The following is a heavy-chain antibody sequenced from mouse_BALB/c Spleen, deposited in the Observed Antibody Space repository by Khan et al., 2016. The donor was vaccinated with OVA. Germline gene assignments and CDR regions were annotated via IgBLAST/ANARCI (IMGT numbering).Heavy chain of an antibody. J-gene: IGHJ4*01. CDR1: GYTFTSYV. CDR3: ARSTYYGNPYAMDY. V-gene: IGHV1S136*01. Sequence: VQLQQSGPELVKPGASVKMSCKASGYTFTSYVMHWVKQKPGQGLEWIGYINPYNDGTKYNEKFKGKATLTSDKSSSTSYMELSSLTSEDSAVYYCARSTYYGNPYAMDYWGQGTSGTGSS. D-gene: IGHD2-10*01. CDR2: INPYNDGT.